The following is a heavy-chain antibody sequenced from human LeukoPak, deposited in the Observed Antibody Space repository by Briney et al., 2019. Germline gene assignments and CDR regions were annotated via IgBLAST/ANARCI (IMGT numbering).Heavy chain of an antibody. V-gene: IGHV3-30*02. J-gene: IGHJ3*02. CDR2: IWYDGSNK. Sequence: PGGSLRLSCAASGFTFSSYGMHWVRQAPGKGLEWVAVIWYDGSNKYYADSVKGRFTISRDNSKNTLYLQMNSLRAEDTAVYYCAKGNYDFWSGHDAFDIWGQGTMVTVSS. CDR1: GFTFSSYG. D-gene: IGHD3-3*01. CDR3: AKGNYDFWSGHDAFDI.